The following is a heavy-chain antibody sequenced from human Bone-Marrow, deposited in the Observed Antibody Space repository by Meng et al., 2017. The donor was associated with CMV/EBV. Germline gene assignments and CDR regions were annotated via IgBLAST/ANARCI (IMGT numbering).Heavy chain of an antibody. CDR2: IRYDGSNK. V-gene: IGHV3-30*02. D-gene: IGHD3-10*01. CDR3: AKDILTGVLGN. Sequence: RGSLRLSCAASGFTFSSYEMNWVRQAPGKGLEWVAFIRYDGSNKYYADSVKGRFTISRDNSKNTLYLQMNSLRAEDTAVYYCAKDILTGVLGNWGQGTLVTVSS. CDR1: GFTFSSYE. J-gene: IGHJ4*02.